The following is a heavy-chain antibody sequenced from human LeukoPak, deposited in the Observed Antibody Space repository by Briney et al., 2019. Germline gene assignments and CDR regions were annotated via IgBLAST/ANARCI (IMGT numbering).Heavy chain of an antibody. D-gene: IGHD2-2*01. V-gene: IGHV4-34*01. CDR3: ARGGVVPAATDFDY. J-gene: IGHJ4*02. Sequence: SETLSLTCAVYGGSFSGYYWSWIRQPPGKGLEWIREINHSGSTNYNPSLKSRVTISVDTSKNQFSLKLSSVTAADTAVYYCARGGVVPAATDFDYWGQGTLVTVSS. CDR2: INHSGST. CDR1: GGSFSGYY.